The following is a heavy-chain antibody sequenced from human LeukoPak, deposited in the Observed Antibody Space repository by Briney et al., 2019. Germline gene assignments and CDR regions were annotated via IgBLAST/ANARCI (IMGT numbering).Heavy chain of an antibody. CDR3: ARETAVTGSYYFDY. V-gene: IGHV3-74*01. D-gene: IGHD6-19*01. CDR2: INNDGTIT. Sequence: GGSLRLSCAASGFTFSSYWMHWVRQAPGKGLVWVSRINNDGTITTYADSVRGRSTVSRDNAKNTLYLQMNSLRAEDTAVYYCARETAVTGSYYFDYWGQGSLVTVSS. CDR1: GFTFSSYW. J-gene: IGHJ4*02.